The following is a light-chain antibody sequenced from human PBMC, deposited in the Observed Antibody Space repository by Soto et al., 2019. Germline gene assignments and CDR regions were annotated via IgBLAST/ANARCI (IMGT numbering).Light chain of an antibody. CDR3: QQYNIWPLT. CDR1: QSVSSN. V-gene: IGKV3-15*01. Sequence: ELVLAQSPSTLSVSPWQRATLSCRASQSVSSNLAWYQQKPGQAPRLLISGASARATGVPARFSGSGSGTEFTLTISSLQSEDSAVYYCQQYNIWPLTFGGGTKVDIK. CDR2: GAS. J-gene: IGKJ4*01.